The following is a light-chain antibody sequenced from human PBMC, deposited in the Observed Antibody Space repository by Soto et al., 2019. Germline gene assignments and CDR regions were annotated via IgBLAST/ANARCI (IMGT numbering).Light chain of an antibody. CDR2: AAS. V-gene: IGKV1-39*01. Sequence: DIQMTQSPSSLSASVGDRVTITCRASQSISSYLNWYQQKPGKAPKLLIYAASSLQSGVPSRFSGRGSGTDFALTISSLQPEDFATYYCQQSYSTLPFTFGPGTKVDIK. CDR3: QQSYSTLPFT. CDR1: QSISSY. J-gene: IGKJ3*01.